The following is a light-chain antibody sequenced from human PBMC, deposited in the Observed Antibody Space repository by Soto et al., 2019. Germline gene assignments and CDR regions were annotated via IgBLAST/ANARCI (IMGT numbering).Light chain of an antibody. CDR2: RAS. Sequence: DIQMTQSPSTLSASVGDRVTITCRASENINMWLAWYQQKPGQAPRLLIQRASRVERGVPSRFSGSGSDTEFTLTISRLQPDDFATYYCQQYNRYFKSFGQGTKMDIK. J-gene: IGKJ1*01. CDR3: QQYNRYFKS. CDR1: ENINMW. V-gene: IGKV1-5*03.